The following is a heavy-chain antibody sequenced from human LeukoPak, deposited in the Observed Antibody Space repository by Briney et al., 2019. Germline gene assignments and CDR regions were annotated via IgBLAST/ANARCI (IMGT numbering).Heavy chain of an antibody. J-gene: IGHJ4*02. CDR2: ISSSDNTI. CDR3: ARVHRGYSYGRLDY. CDR1: GFAFSDYS. D-gene: IGHD5-18*01. V-gene: IGHV3-48*02. Sequence: GGSLRLSCAASGFAFSDYSMNWVRQAPGKGLEWVSYISSSDNTIHYADSVKGRFTISRDNAKNSLYLEMNSLRDEDTAVYYCARVHRGYSYGRLDYWGQGTMVTVSS.